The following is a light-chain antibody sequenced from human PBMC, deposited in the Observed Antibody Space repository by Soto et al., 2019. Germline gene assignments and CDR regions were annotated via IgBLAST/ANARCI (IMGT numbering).Light chain of an antibody. V-gene: IGKV2-28*01. CDR1: QSLLYSNGNNY. CDR3: MQGLLTPQT. CDR2: LGS. Sequence: DIVMTQSPLSLPVTPGDPASISCRSSQSLLYSNGNNYLDWYLQKPGQSPQLLIYLGSNRASGVPERFSGTGSGTDFTLKISRVEAEDVGVYYCMQGLLTPQTFGQGTKVEIK. J-gene: IGKJ1*01.